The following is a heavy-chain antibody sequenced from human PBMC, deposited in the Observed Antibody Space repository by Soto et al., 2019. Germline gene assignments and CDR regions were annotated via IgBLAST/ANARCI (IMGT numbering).Heavy chain of an antibody. CDR2: IDYRGST. CDR3: AKGGGDVWRHKGIQFDY. V-gene: IGHV4-31*03. CDR1: GGSISSGGYF. Sequence: QVQLQESGPGLVKPSQTLSLTCTVSGGSISSGGYFWSWIRHHPGKGLEWIGYIDYRGSTYYSPFLKSRVPTSVDTSKNQFSLTVSSVTAADTAVYYCAKGGGDVWRHKGIQFDYWGQGILVTVSS. J-gene: IGHJ4*02. D-gene: IGHD3-3*01.